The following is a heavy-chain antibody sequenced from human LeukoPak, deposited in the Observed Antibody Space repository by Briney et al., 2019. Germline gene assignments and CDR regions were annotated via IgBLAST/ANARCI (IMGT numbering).Heavy chain of an antibody. D-gene: IGHD3-22*01. Sequence: EASVKVSCKASGYTFIAYYIYWMRQAPGQGLEWVGRINPNSGGTNYAQNFQDRVTLTRDTSITTAYMELNRLISDDTAVYYCARRGSGYYDSREAFDIWAKGQWSPSLQ. CDR2: INPNSGGT. V-gene: IGHV1-2*06. J-gene: IGHJ3*02. CDR3: ARRGSGYYDSREAFDI. CDR1: GYTFIAYY.